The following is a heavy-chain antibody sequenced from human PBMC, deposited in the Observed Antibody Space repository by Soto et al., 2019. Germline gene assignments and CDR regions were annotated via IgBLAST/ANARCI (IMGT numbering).Heavy chain of an antibody. J-gene: IGHJ5*02. Sequence: PSETLSLTCTVSGGSISADYWNWIRQPPGKGLELIGYVYYTGRTNYNPSLKSRVSLSLDPSKNQFSLNLSSVTAADTAVYFCARGRSFDPWGQGTLVTVSS. V-gene: IGHV4-59*01. CDR3: ARGRSFDP. CDR1: GGSISADY. CDR2: VYYTGRT.